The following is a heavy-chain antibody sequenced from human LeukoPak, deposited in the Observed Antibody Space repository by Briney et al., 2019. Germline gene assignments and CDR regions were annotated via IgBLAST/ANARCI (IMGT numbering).Heavy chain of an antibody. J-gene: IGHJ4*02. V-gene: IGHV5-51*01. Sequence: GESLKISCKGSGYSFTSYWIGWVRQMPGKGLEWMGIIYPGDSDTRYSPSFQGQVTISADKSISTAYLQWSSLKASDTAMYYCARHELEYYGSGSYYSHFDYWGQGTLVTVSS. CDR2: IYPGDSDT. D-gene: IGHD3-10*01. CDR1: GYSFTSYW. CDR3: ARHELEYYGSGSYYSHFDY.